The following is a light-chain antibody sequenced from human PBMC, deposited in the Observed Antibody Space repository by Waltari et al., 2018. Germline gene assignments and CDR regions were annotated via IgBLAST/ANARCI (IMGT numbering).Light chain of an antibody. V-gene: IGKV4-1*01. CDR1: QTVLYSSDTKNY. CDR3: HQYSSTPWT. Sequence: DIVMTQSPDSLAVSLGERATINCKSSQTVLYSSDTKNYVAWYQQKPGQPPKLLIYWSSTRESGVPDRFSGSGSGTDFTLTISSLQAEDVAVYYCHQYSSTPWTFGQGTKVEVK. CDR2: WSS. J-gene: IGKJ1*01.